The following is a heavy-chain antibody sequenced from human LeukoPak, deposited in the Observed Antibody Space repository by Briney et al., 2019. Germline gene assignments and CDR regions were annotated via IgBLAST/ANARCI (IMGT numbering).Heavy chain of an antibody. V-gene: IGHV1-3*01. D-gene: IGHD1-26*01. Sequence: ASVKLSCKASGYTFTIYAIHWVRQAPGQRLEWLGWISAGNGDTGYSQKFQGRVTFTRDTSANTVYMELTNLTSEDAAVYYCARDRGKFLIAFWGQGTLVTVSS. CDR3: ARDRGKFLIAF. J-gene: IGHJ4*02. CDR1: GYTFTIYA. CDR2: ISAGNGDT.